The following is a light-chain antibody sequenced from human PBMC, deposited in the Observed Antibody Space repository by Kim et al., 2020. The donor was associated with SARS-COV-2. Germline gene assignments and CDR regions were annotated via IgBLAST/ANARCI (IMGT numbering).Light chain of an antibody. Sequence: STSVGDKVTITCQASQDITDYLKWYQHKPGNAPKLLIYRASSLETGLPSRFSGSGSGTHFTFTISSLQPEDIATYYCQQYDGLPYTFGQGTKLEI. J-gene: IGKJ2*01. CDR3: QQYDGLPYT. CDR2: RAS. CDR1: QDITDY. V-gene: IGKV1-33*01.